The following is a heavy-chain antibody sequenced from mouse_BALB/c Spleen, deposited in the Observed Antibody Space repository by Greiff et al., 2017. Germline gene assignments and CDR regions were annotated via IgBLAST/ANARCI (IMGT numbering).Heavy chain of an antibody. Sequence: DVQLQESGPGLVKPSQSLSLTCTVTGYSITSDYAWNWIRQFPGNKLEWMGYISYSGSTSYNPSLKSRISITRDTSKNQFFLQLNSVTTEDTATYYCARGLYYGKGDYWGQGTSVTVSS. J-gene: IGHJ4*01. V-gene: IGHV3-2*02. D-gene: IGHD2-1*01. CDR1: GYSITSDYA. CDR3: ARGLYYGKGDY. CDR2: ISYSGST.